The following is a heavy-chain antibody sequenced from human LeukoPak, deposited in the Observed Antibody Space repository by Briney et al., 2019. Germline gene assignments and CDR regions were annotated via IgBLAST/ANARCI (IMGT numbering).Heavy chain of an antibody. CDR1: GFTFSNYE. CDR3: AREDY. Sequence: GGSLRLSCAASGFTFSNYEMNWVRQAPGKGLEWVSYISSSSGSTIYYADSVKGRFTISRDNAKNSLYLQMNSLRAEDTAVYYCAREDYWGQGTLVTVSS. J-gene: IGHJ4*02. V-gene: IGHV3-48*03. CDR2: ISSSSGSTI.